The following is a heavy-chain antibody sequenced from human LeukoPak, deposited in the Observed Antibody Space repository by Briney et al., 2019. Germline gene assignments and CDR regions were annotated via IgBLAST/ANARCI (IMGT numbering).Heavy chain of an antibody. CDR3: ARGVRGAPYFDY. CDR2: INHSGST. Sequence: SETLSLTCAVYGGSFSGYYWSWIRRPPGKGLEWIGEINHSGSTNYNPSLKSRVTISVDTSKNQFSLKLSSVTAADTAVYYCARGVRGAPYFDYWGQGTLVTVSS. V-gene: IGHV4-34*01. D-gene: IGHD3-10*01. CDR1: GGSFSGYY. J-gene: IGHJ4*02.